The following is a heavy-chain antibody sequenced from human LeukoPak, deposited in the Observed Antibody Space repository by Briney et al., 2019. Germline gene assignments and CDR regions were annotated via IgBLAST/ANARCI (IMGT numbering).Heavy chain of an antibody. CDR3: AKEGDFDY. J-gene: IGHJ4*02. CDR1: GFTFDDYA. V-gene: IGHV3-9*01. Sequence: GRSLRLSCAASGFTFDDYAMHWVRQAPGKGLEWVSGISWNSGSIGYADSVKGRFTISRDNAKNSLYLQMSSLRAEDTALYYCAKEGDFDYWGQGTLVTVSS. CDR2: ISWNSGSI.